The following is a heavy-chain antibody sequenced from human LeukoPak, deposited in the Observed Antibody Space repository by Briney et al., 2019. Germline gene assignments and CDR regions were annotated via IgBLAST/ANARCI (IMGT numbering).Heavy chain of an antibody. CDR3: ARLPFPNWDTDYDY. J-gene: IGHJ4*02. V-gene: IGHV4-34*01. Sequence: PSETLSLSCAVYGGSFSGYYWSWIRQPPGKGLEWIGEINHSGSTNYNPSLKSRVTISVDTSKNQFSLKLSSVTAADTAVYYCARLPFPNWDTDYDYWGQGTLVTVSS. CDR2: INHSGST. CDR1: GGSFSGYY. D-gene: IGHD1-1*01.